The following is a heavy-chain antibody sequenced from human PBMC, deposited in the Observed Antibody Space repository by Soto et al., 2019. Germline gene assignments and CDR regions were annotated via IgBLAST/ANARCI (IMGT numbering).Heavy chain of an antibody. V-gene: IGHV3-21*01. CDR1: GFTFSSYS. D-gene: IGHD3-3*01. CDR2: ISSSSSYI. CDR3: AREGYYDFWSGYAGYYYGMDV. J-gene: IGHJ6*02. Sequence: GGSLRLSCAASGFTFSSYSMNWVRQAPGKGLEWVSSISSSSSYIYYADSVKGRFNNSRDNAKNSLYLQMNSLRAEDTAVYYCAREGYYDFWSGYAGYYYGMDVWGQGTTVTVSS.